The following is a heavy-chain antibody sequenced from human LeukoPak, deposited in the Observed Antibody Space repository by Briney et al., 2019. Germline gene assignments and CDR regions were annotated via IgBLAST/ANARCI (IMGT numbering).Heavy chain of an antibody. D-gene: IGHD2-15*01. Sequence: GGSLRLSCAASGFTFSTYWMSWVRQAPGKGLEWVANINQDGSDKYYVDSVKGRFTISRDNAKNSLYLQMNSLRAEDTAVYYCARFRYCSSGNCYSDYWGQGALVTVSS. CDR2: INQDGSDK. V-gene: IGHV3-7*01. CDR3: ARFRYCSSGNCYSDY. CDR1: GFTFSTYW. J-gene: IGHJ4*02.